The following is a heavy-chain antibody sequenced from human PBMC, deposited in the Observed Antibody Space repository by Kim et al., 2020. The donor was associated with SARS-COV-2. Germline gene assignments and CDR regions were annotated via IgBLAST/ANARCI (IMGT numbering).Heavy chain of an antibody. V-gene: IGHV3-74*01. CDR2: INSDGSST. Sequence: GGSLRLSCAASGFTFSTYWMHWVRQAPRKGLVWVSRINSDGSSTGYADSVKGRFTISRDNAKNTLYLQMNSLRAEDTAVYYCAGGSSTWSLNWGQGTLVTVSS. CDR1: GFTFSTYW. CDR3: AGGSSTWSLN. D-gene: IGHD6-13*01. J-gene: IGHJ4*02.